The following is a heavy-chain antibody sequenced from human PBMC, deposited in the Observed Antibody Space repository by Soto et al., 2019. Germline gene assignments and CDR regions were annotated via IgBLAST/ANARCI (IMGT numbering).Heavy chain of an antibody. CDR2: IYHSGST. V-gene: IGHV4-30-2*01. J-gene: IGHJ5*02. Sequence: SETLSLTCAVSGGSISSGGYSWSWIRQPPGKGLEWIGYIYHSGSTYYNPSLKSRVTISVDRSRNQFSLKLSSVTAADTAVYYCARGVGYCSSTSCYINWFDPWGQGTLVTVSS. CDR3: ARGVGYCSSTSCYINWFDP. D-gene: IGHD2-2*01. CDR1: GGSISSGGYS.